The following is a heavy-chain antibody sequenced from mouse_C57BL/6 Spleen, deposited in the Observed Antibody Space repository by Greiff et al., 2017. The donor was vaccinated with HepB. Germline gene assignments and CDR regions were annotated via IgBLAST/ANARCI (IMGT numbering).Heavy chain of an antibody. D-gene: IGHD1-1*01. CDR2: IYPGDGDT. Sequence: VQLQQSGPELVKPGASVKISCKASGYAFSSSWMNWVKQRPGKGLEGIGRIYPGDGDTNYNGKFKGKATLTADKSSSTAYMQLSSLTSEDSAVYFCARSLFLRYPYAMDYWGQGTSVTVSS. V-gene: IGHV1-82*01. J-gene: IGHJ4*01. CDR3: ARSLFLRYPYAMDY. CDR1: GYAFSSSW.